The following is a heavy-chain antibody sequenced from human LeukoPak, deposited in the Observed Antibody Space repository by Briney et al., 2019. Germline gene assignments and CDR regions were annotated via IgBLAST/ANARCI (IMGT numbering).Heavy chain of an antibody. CDR2: ISGSGTI. CDR1: GGSIHSY. D-gene: IGHD3-16*01. CDR3: ARDSGATGEVKFDP. V-gene: IGHV4-4*07. Sequence: SETLSLTCTVSGGSIHSYWSWIRQPAGKGLEWIGRISGSGTITYNPALQSRLTISIDTSKNQFSLKLMSVTAADTAVYYCARDSGATGEVKFDPWGQGTLVTVSS. J-gene: IGHJ5*02.